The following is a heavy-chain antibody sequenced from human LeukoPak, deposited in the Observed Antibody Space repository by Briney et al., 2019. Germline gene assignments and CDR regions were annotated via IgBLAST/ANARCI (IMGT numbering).Heavy chain of an antibody. J-gene: IGHJ5*02. CDR3: ARDRTYGDYEP. D-gene: IGHD4-17*01. CDR2: INAGNGNT. Sequence: GASVKVSCKASGYTFTSYAMHWVRQAPGQRLEWMGWINAGNGNTKYSQKFHGRVTITRDTSASTAYMELSSLRSEDTAVYYCARDRTYGDYEPWGQGTLVTVSS. V-gene: IGHV1-3*01. CDR1: GYTFTSYA.